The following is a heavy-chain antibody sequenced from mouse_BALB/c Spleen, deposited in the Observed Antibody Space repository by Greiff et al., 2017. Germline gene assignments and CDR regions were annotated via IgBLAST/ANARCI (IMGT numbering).Heavy chain of an antibody. CDR1: GFTFSSFG. J-gene: IGHJ4*01. CDR2: ISSGSSTI. D-gene: IGHD2-1*01. V-gene: IGHV5-17*02. CDR3: ARWGNYFYAMDY. Sequence: EVQLVESGGGLVQPGGSRKLSCAASGFTFSSFGMHWVRQAPEKGLEWVAYISSGSSTIYYADTVKGRFTISRDNPKNTLFLQMTSLRSEDTAMYYCARWGNYFYAMDYWGQGTSVTVSS.